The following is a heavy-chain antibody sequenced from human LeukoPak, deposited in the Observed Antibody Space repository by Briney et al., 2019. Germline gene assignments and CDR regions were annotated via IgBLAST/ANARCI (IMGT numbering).Heavy chain of an antibody. J-gene: IGHJ4*02. CDR3: ARRAYYGSGSYWAY. D-gene: IGHD3-10*01. CDR1: GGSFSGYY. CDR2: INHSGST. Sequence: KASETLSLTCAVYGGSFSGYYWSWIRQPPEKGLEWIGEINHSGSTNYNPSLKSRVTISVDTPKNQFSLKLSSVTAADTAVYYCARRAYYGSGSYWAYWGQGTLVTVSS. V-gene: IGHV4-34*01.